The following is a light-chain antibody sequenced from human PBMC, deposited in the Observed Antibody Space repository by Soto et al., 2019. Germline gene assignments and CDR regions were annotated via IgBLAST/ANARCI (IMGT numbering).Light chain of an antibody. J-gene: IGKJ1*01. CDR2: DAS. CDR3: QQRSNWPPWT. V-gene: IGKV3-11*01. CDR1: LSISNF. Sequence: EIVLTQSPATLSLSPGERATLSCRASLSISNFLAWYQQKPGQAPRLLIYDASNRATGIPARFSGSGSGTDFTLTISSLEPEDFAVYYCQQRSNWPPWTFGQGTKVEIK.